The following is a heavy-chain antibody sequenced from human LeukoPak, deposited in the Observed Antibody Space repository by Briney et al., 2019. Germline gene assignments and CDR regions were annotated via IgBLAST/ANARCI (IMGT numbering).Heavy chain of an antibody. CDR1: GGTFSSYA. V-gene: IGHV1-69*04. CDR3: ARDECSGGSCYYGYYFDY. CDR2: IIPILGIA. D-gene: IGHD2-15*01. J-gene: IGHJ4*02. Sequence: SVKVSCKASGGTFSSYAISWVRQAPGQGLEWMGRIIPILGIANYAQKFQGRVTITAGKSTSTAYMELSSLRSEDTAVYYCARDECSGGSCYYGYYFDYWSQGTLVTVSS.